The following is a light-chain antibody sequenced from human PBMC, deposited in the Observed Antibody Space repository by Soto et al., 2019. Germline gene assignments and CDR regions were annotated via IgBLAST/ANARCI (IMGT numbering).Light chain of an antibody. CDR1: QTISNW. Sequence: DIQMTQSPSTLSASVGDRVTISCRASQTISNWLAWYQQKPGKAPKLLIYDASSLESGVPSRFSGSGSGTDFTLTISSLQPEDFATYYCQQANSFPQTFGQGTRLEIK. CDR3: QQANSFPQT. V-gene: IGKV1-12*01. CDR2: DAS. J-gene: IGKJ5*01.